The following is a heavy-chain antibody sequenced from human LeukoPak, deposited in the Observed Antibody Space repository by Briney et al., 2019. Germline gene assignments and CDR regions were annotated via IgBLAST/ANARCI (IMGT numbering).Heavy chain of an antibody. J-gene: IGHJ5*02. Sequence: ASVTVSFKASGYTFTSYGISWVRQAPGQGLEWMGWISAYNGNTNYAQKLQGRVTMTTDTSTSTAYMELRSLRSDDTAVYYCARDRVVVPAAILGVRFDPWGQGTLVTVSS. CDR3: ARDRVVVPAAILGVRFDP. D-gene: IGHD2-2*02. CDR1: GYTFTSYG. CDR2: ISAYNGNT. V-gene: IGHV1-18*01.